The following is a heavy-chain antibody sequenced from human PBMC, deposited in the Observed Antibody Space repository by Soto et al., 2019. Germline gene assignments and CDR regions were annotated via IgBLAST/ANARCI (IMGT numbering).Heavy chain of an antibody. CDR2: ISAYNGNT. D-gene: IGHD3-3*01. J-gene: IGHJ6*02. Sequence: ASVKVSCKASGYTFTSYGISWVRQAPGQGVEWMGWISAYNGNTNYAQKLQGRVTMTTDTSTSTAYMELRSLRSDDTAVYYCARDGYDFWSGYSTYYYYGMDVWGQGTTVTVSS. V-gene: IGHV1-18*04. CDR3: ARDGYDFWSGYSTYYYYGMDV. CDR1: GYTFTSYG.